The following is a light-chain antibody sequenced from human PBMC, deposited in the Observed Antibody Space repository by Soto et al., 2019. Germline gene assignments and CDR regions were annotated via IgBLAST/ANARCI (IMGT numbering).Light chain of an antibody. J-gene: IGKJ4*01. Sequence: IQFTQSPSSLSASVGDRVTITFLASQDIAIYLAWYQQKPGEAPKLLIYAASTLYGGVPSRFSGSGSGTDFALTITSLQAEDFATYYRQQLRMYPSTFGGGTKVDIK. V-gene: IGKV1-9*01. CDR2: AAS. CDR3: QQLRMYPST. CDR1: QDIAIY.